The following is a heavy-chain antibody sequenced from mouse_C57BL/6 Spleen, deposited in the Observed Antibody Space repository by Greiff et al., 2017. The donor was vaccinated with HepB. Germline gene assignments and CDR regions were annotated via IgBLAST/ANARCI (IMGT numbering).Heavy chain of an antibody. J-gene: IGHJ2*01. CDR3: ARGLGHFDY. Sequence: EVKVVESEGGLVQPGSSMKLSCTASGFTFSDYYMAWVRQVPEKGLEWVANINYDGSSTYYLDSLKSRFIISRDNAKNILYLQMSSLKSEDTATYYCARGLGHFDYWGQGTTLTVSS. D-gene: IGHD4-1*01. CDR2: INYDGSST. CDR1: GFTFSDYY. V-gene: IGHV5-16*01.